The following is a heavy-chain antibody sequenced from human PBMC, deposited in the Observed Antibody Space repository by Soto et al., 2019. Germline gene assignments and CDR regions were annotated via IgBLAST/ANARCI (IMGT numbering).Heavy chain of an antibody. CDR2: ISWNSGSL. CDR3: AKDLRYGSSRFYGMDV. Sequence: EAQVLESGGGLIQPGRSLRLSCAASGFTFDDYAMHWVRQAPGKGLEWVSGISWNSGSLGYADSVKGRFTISRDNAKNSLYLEMNSLRAEDTALYYCAKDLRYGSSRFYGMDVWGQGTTVTVSS. CDR1: GFTFDDYA. V-gene: IGHV3-9*01. D-gene: IGHD3-9*01. J-gene: IGHJ6*02.